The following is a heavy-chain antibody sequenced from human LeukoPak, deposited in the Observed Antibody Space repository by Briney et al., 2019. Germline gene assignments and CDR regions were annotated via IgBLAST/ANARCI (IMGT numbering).Heavy chain of an antibody. V-gene: IGHV3-30*03. CDR2: ISYDGSNK. Sequence: PGGSLRLSCAASGFTFSSYGMHWVRQAPGKGLEWVAVISYDGSNKYYADSVKGRFTISRDNSKNTLYLQMNSLRAEDTAVYYCAREWRWLQSLDYWGQGTLVTVSS. D-gene: IGHD5-24*01. CDR3: AREWRWLQSLDY. J-gene: IGHJ4*02. CDR1: GFTFSSYG.